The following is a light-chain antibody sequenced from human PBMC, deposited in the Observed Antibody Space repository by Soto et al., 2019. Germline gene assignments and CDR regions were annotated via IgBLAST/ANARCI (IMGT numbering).Light chain of an antibody. V-gene: IGKV1-5*03. CDR3: QQYSSHST. J-gene: IGKJ1*01. CDR1: QSTSSY. Sequence: IQMTHSPSTLSASVGDRVTITCRASQSTSSYLAWYQQKPGKAPKLLIYQASSLENGVPSRFSGSGSGTEFSLTISSLRPDDFATYYCQQYSSHSTFGQGTKVDIK. CDR2: QAS.